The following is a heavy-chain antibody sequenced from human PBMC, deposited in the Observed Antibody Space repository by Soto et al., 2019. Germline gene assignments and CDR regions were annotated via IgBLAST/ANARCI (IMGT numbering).Heavy chain of an antibody. CDR3: AKFKAGTYEKYHFDY. J-gene: IGHJ4*02. D-gene: IGHD3-10*01. CDR2: ITDDGVGT. Sequence: EVQLWECGGGLVQPGWSLRLSCAASGFTFSGYAMSWVRQASGKGLEWVAGITDDGVGTYYADSVKGRFSISRDNSKNTLYLQMNGLRAEDTALYYCAKFKAGTYEKYHFDYWGQGTLVTVSS. CDR1: GFTFSGYA. V-gene: IGHV3-23*01.